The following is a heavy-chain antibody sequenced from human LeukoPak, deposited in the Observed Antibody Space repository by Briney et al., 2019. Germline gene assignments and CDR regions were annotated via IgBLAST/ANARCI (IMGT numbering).Heavy chain of an antibody. CDR2: IYSSTST. Sequence: GGSLRLSCAASGFTVSSTYMAWVRQAPGKGLEWVSIIYSSTSTYYADSVKGRFTLSRDNSKNTLFLQMNSLRAEDTAVYFRARGYCTSTSCPWSFDYWGQGTLVSVSS. CDR3: ARGYCTSTSCPWSFDY. J-gene: IGHJ4*02. CDR1: GFTVSSTY. V-gene: IGHV3-53*01. D-gene: IGHD2-2*01.